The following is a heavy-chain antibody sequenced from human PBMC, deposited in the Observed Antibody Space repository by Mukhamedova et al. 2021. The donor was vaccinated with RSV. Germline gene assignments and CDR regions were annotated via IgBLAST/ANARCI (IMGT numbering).Heavy chain of an antibody. J-gene: IGHJ3*02. CDR3: ARDRGDSYDGAFDI. D-gene: IGHD2-21*02. CDR2: SLSSNYT. Sequence: SLSSNYTMYADSVKGRFTISRGSAKNSLYLQMNSLRAEDTAVYFCARDRGDSYDGAFDIWCQGTKVTFSS. V-gene: IGHV3-11*06.